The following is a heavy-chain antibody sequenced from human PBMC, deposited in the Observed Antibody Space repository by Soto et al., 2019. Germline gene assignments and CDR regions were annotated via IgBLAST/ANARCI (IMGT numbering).Heavy chain of an antibody. CDR3: ARVIAARDDWFDP. V-gene: IGHV4-59*01. D-gene: IGHD6-6*01. CDR1: GGSISSYY. Sequence: ETLSLTCTVSGGSISSYYWSWIRQPPGKGLEWIGYIYYSGNTNYNPSLKSRVTISVDTSKNQFSLKLSSVTAADTAVYYCARVIAARDDWFDPWGQGTLVTVSS. J-gene: IGHJ5*02. CDR2: IYYSGNT.